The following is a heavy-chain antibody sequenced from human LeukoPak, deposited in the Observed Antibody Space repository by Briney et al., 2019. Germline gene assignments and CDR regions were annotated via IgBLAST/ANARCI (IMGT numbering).Heavy chain of an antibody. CDR1: GGSISSSSYY. CDR3: ASIPRGQVIVGATNYFDY. V-gene: IGHV4-39*01. D-gene: IGHD1-26*01. CDR2: IYYSGST. Sequence: ASETLSLTCTVSGGSISSSSYYWGWIRQPPGKGLEWIGSIYYSGSTYYNPSLKSRVTISVDTSKNQFSLKLSSVTAADTAVYYCASIPRGQVIVGATNYFDYWGQGTLVTVSS. J-gene: IGHJ4*02.